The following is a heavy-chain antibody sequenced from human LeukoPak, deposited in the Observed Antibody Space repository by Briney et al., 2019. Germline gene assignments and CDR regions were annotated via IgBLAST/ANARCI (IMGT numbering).Heavy chain of an antibody. J-gene: IGHJ4*02. CDR2: INPNSGGT. D-gene: IGHD2-2*01. CDR1: GYTFTGYY. V-gene: IGHV1-2*02. CDR3: ARGLYSSTSEFDY. Sequence: PGGSLRLSCAASGYTFTGYYMHWVRQAPGQGLEWMGWINPNSGGTNYAQKFQGRVTMTRDTSISTAYMELSRLRSDDTAVYYCARGLYSSTSEFDYWGQGTLVTVSS.